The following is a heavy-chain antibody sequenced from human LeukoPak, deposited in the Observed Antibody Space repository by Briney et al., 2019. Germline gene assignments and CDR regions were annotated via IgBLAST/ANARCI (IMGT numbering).Heavy chain of an antibody. CDR2: IIPIFGIA. CDR3: AREGGYCSGGSCSYFDY. Sequence: SVKVSCKASGGTFSSYAISWVRQAPGQGLEWMGRIIPIFGIANYAQKFQGRVTITADKSTSTAYMELSSLRSEDTAVYYCAREGGYCSGGSCSYFDYWGQGTLVTVSS. CDR1: GGTFSSYA. V-gene: IGHV1-69*04. J-gene: IGHJ4*02. D-gene: IGHD2-15*01.